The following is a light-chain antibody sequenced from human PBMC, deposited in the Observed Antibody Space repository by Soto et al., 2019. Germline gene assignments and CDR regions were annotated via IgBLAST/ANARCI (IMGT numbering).Light chain of an antibody. J-gene: IGKJ5*01. Sequence: EIVITQSPATLSVSPVERVTLSCRAGQSVRSNLAWYQQKPGQAPRLLIYGASTRATGLPARFSGSGSGTDFTLTISRLEPEDFAVYYCQQYGSSLTFGQGTRLEIK. CDR1: QSVRSN. CDR2: GAS. V-gene: IGKV3-15*01. CDR3: QQYGSSLT.